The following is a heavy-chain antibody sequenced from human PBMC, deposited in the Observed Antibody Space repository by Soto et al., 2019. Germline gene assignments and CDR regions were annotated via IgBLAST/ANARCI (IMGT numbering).Heavy chain of an antibody. D-gene: IGHD6-6*01. CDR2: INAGNGNT. V-gene: IGHV1-3*01. CDR3: AREGRSSSSPIYYYYYMDV. J-gene: IGHJ6*03. CDR1: GYSFTSYA. Sequence: GASLKVSCKASGYSFTSYAMHWVRQAPGQRLEWMGWINAGNGNTKYSQKFQGRVTITRDTSASTAYMELSSLRSEDTAVYYCAREGRSSSSPIYYYYYMDVWGKGTTVTVSS.